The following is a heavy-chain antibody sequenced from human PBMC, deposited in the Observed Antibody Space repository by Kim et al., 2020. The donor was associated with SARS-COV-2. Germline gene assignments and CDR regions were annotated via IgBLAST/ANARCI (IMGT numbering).Heavy chain of an antibody. CDR2: IYYSGST. CDR1: GGSISSSSYY. Sequence: SETLSLTCTVSGGSISSSSYYWGWIRQPPGKGLEWIGSIYYSGSTYYNPSLKSRVTISVDTSKNQFFLKLSSVTAADTAIYYCAREGLYGSGNYHKVGRADYWGQGIRVTVSS. CDR3: AREGLYGSGNYHKVGRADY. D-gene: IGHD3-10*01. V-gene: IGHV4-39*07. J-gene: IGHJ4*02.